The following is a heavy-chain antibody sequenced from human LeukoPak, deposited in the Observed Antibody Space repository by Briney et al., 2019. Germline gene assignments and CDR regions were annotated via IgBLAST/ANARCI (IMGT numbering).Heavy chain of an antibody. CDR3: AKDLGTVTIDY. D-gene: IGHD4-17*01. V-gene: IGHV3-7*01. CDR2: IKQDGSEK. J-gene: IGHJ4*02. Sequence: PGGSLRLSCAASGFTFSSYWMSWVRQAPGKGLEWVANIKQDGSEKYYVDSVKGRFTISRDNAKNSLYLQMNCLRAEDTAVYYCAKDLGTVTIDYWGQGTLVTVSS. CDR1: GFTFSSYW.